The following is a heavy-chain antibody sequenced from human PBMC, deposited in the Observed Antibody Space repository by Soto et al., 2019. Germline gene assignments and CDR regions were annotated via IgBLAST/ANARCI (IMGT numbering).Heavy chain of an antibody. D-gene: IGHD3-16*01. CDR1: GYTFTSYG. V-gene: IGHV1-18*01. CDR2: VSTYNGNT. Sequence: QVQLVQAGAEGKKPGASVKVSCKASGYTFTSYGINWVRQAPGQGLEWMGRVSTYNGNTNYAPRFQCRVTMTTDTTTTTAYMELRSLRSDDTATYYCARERGLTVSTLIGYWGQGTLVSVSS. CDR3: ARERGLTVSTLIGY. J-gene: IGHJ4*02.